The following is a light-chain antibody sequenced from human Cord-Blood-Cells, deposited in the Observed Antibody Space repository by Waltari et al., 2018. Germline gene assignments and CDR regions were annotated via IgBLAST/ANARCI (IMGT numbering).Light chain of an antibody. Sequence: LTQSPATLSLSPGERATLSCRASQGISSYLAWYQQKPGKAPKLLIYAASTLQSGVPSRFSGSGSGTEFTLTISSLQPEDFATYYCQQLNSYPRTFGQGTKVEIK. CDR3: QQLNSYPRT. J-gene: IGKJ1*01. CDR2: AAS. V-gene: IGKV1-9*01. CDR1: QGISSY.